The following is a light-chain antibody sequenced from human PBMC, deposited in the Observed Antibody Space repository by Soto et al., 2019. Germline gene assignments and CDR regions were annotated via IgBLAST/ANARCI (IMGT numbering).Light chain of an antibody. CDR3: QEYSKWPLFT. CDR1: QSVGRN. Sequence: EIVVTQSLGILSVSPGDRATLSCRASQSVGRNLAWYQQKPGQAPTLLIYAASTRATGLPARFSGSGSGTDFTLTISSLQSEDFAVYYCQEYSKWPLFTFGPGTRVDIK. V-gene: IGKV3-15*01. CDR2: AAS. J-gene: IGKJ3*01.